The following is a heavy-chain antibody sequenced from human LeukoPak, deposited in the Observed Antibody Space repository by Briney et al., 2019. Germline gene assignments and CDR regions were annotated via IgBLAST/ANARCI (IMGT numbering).Heavy chain of an antibody. CDR2: IYYSGST. CDR3: ARLGDYGSGNYYYYYMDV. D-gene: IGHD3-10*01. Sequence: PSETLSLTCTVSGGSISSYYWSWIRQPPGKGLEWIGNIYYSGSTNYNPSLKSRVTISVDTSKNQFSLKLSSVTAADTAVYYCARLGDYGSGNYYYYYMDVWGKGTTVTISS. J-gene: IGHJ6*03. CDR1: GGSISSYY. V-gene: IGHV4-59*12.